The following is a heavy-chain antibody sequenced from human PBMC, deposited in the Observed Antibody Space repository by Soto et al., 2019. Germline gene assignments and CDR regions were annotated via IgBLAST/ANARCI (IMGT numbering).Heavy chain of an antibody. CDR1: GFTFSSYG. CDR2: IWYDGSNK. J-gene: IGHJ3*02. CDR3: ARDLGGIYAFDI. D-gene: IGHD3-3*01. V-gene: IGHV3-33*01. Sequence: GGSLRLSCAASGFTFSSYGMHWVRQAPGKGLEWVAVIWYDGSNKYYADSVKGRFTISRDNSKNTLYLQMNSLRAEDTAVYYCARDLGGIYAFDIWGQGTMVTVSS.